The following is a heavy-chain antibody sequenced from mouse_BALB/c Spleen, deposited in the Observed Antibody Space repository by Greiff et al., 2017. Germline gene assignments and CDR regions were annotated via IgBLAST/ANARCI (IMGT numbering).Heavy chain of an antibody. CDR1: GFTFSSYG. Sequence: EVHLVESGGDLVKPGGSLKLSCAASGFTFSSYGMSWVRQTPDKRLEWVATISSGGSYTYYPDSVKGRFTISRDNAKNNLYLQMSSLKSEDTAMYYCARGYDYPSWFAYWGQGTLVTVSA. D-gene: IGHD2-4*01. J-gene: IGHJ3*01. V-gene: IGHV5-6*01. CDR2: ISSGGSYT. CDR3: ARGYDYPSWFAY.